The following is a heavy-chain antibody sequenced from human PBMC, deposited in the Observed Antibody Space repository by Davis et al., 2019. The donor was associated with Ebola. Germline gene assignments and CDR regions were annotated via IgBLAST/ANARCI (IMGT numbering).Heavy chain of an antibody. CDR1: GFTFSSYS. D-gene: IGHD1-26*01. CDR3: ARTTGMDV. CDR2: IRSSGSTT. Sequence: GESLKISCAASGFTFSSYSMNWVRQAPGKGLEWISYIRSSGSTTYYSDSVKGRFTISRDNSKNTLYLQMNSLRAEDTAVYYCARTTGMDVWGQGTTVTVSS. J-gene: IGHJ6*02. V-gene: IGHV3-48*01.